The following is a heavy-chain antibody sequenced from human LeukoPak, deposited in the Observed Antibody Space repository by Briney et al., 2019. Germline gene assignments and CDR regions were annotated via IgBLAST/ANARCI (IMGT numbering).Heavy chain of an antibody. CDR3: ARLRMITGAQWNYYYGMDV. CDR1: GGSISSYY. V-gene: IGHV4-59*08. D-gene: IGHD3-16*01. CDR2: IYYSGST. J-gene: IGHJ6*02. Sequence: SETLSLTCTVSGGSISSYYWSWIRRPPGKGLEWIGYIYYSGSTNYNPSLKSRVTISVDTSKNQFSLKLSSVTAADTAVYYCARLRMITGAQWNYYYGMDVWGQGTTVTVSS.